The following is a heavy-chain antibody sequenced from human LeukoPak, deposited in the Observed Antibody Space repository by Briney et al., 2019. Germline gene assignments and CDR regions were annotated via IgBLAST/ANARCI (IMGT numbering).Heavy chain of an antibody. CDR3: ARVIRYGYVVNNWFDP. J-gene: IGHJ5*02. Sequence: PSETLSLTCTVSGASISSNIYYWGWIPQPPGKGLEWIGSIYYSGRTYYNPSLKSRVTISVDTSKNQFSLKLSSVTAADTAVYYCARVIRYGYVVNNWFDPWGQGTLVTVSS. CDR1: GASISSNIYY. D-gene: IGHD5-12*01. CDR2: IYYSGRT. V-gene: IGHV4-39*07.